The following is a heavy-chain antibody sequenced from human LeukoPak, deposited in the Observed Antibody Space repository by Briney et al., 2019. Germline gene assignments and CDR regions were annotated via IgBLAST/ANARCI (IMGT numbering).Heavy chain of an antibody. V-gene: IGHV3-30*18. D-gene: IGHD3-22*01. CDR3: AKDDYYDSSGGDY. CDR1: GFTFSSYG. Sequence: GRSLRLSCAASGFTFSSYGMHWVRQAPGKGLEWVAVISYDGSNKYYADSVKGRFTISRDNSKNTLYLQMNSLRAEDTAVYYCAKDDYYDSSGGDYWGQGTLVTVSS. CDR2: ISYDGSNK. J-gene: IGHJ4*02.